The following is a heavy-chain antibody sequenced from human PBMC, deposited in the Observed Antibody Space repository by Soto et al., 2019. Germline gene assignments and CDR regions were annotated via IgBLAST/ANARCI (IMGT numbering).Heavy chain of an antibody. D-gene: IGHD3-10*01. V-gene: IGHV1-3*01. Sequence: QVQLVQSGAEVKKPGASVKVSCKASGYTFTSYAMHWVRQAPGQRLEWMGWINAGNGNTKYSQKFQGRVTITRDTSASTAYMELSSLRSEDTAVYYCARRDLGWFGELSFDPWGQGTLVTVSS. CDR2: INAGNGNT. J-gene: IGHJ5*02. CDR3: ARRDLGWFGELSFDP. CDR1: GYTFTSYA.